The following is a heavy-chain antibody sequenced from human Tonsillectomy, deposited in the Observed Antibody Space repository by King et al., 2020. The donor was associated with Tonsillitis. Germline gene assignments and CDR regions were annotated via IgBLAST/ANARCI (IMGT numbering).Heavy chain of an antibody. CDR3: ASEGGRSYYVHYMDV. V-gene: IGHV3-66*01. CDR2: IYSGGSP. J-gene: IGHJ6*03. CDR1: GFTVSSNY. Sequence: VQLVESGGGLVQPGGSLRLSCAASGFTVSSNYMSWVRQAPGKGREWVAVIYSGGSPDSAESVKGRFTITRDKSRKTLYLQMNSLGAEDTAVYSCASEGGRSYYVHYMDVGGKGTTVTVSS. D-gene: IGHD2-15*01.